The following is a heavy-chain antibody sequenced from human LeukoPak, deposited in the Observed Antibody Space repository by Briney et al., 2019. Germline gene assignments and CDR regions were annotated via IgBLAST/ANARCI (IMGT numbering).Heavy chain of an antibody. CDR3: SSSGSPNDY. V-gene: IGHV3-15*01. D-gene: IGHD3-10*01. Sequence: GGSLRLSCAASGFTFRSYSMNWVRQAPGKGLEWVGRIKSKTDGGTTDYAAPVKGRFTISRDDSKNTLYLQMNSLKTEDTAVYYCSSSGSPNDYWGQGTLVTVSS. CDR1: GFTFRSYS. J-gene: IGHJ4*02. CDR2: IKSKTDGGTT.